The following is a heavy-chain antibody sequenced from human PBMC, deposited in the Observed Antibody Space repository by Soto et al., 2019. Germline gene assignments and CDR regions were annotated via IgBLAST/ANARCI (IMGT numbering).Heavy chain of an antibody. Sequence: QVQLVQSGTEEKKPGASVKVSCKASGYTFTSYARHWVRQAPGQRLEWMGWINAGNGNTKYLQKFQGRVTITRDTSASTAYMELSSLRSEDTAVYYCARGGEPIDYWGQGTLVTVSS. CDR3: ARGGEPIDY. D-gene: IGHD2-21*01. V-gene: IGHV1-3*05. CDR2: INAGNGNT. CDR1: GYTFTSYA. J-gene: IGHJ4*02.